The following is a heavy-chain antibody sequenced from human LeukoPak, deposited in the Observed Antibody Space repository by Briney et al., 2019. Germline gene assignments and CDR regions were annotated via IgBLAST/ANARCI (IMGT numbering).Heavy chain of an antibody. D-gene: IGHD3-10*01. J-gene: IGHJ3*02. CDR3: ARVLVRGVIRYAFDI. Sequence: PSETLSLTCTVSGGSISSYYWSWIRQPPGKGREWIGYIYYSGSTNYNPSLKSRVTISVDTSKNQFSLKLSSVTAADTAVYYCARVLVRGVIRYAFDIWGQGTMVTVSS. CDR2: IYYSGST. V-gene: IGHV4-59*01. CDR1: GGSISSYY.